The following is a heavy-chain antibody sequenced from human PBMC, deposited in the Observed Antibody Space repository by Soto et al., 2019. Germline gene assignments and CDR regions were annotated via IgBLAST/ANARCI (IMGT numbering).Heavy chain of an antibody. CDR3: ARRLDYYDSSGSLHNWFDP. CDR1: GGSISSSSYY. CDR2: IYYSGST. V-gene: IGHV4-39*01. D-gene: IGHD3-22*01. Sequence: SETLSLTCTVSGGSISSSSYYWGWIRRPPGKGLEWIGSIYYSGSTYYNPSLKSRVTISVDTSKNQFSLELSSVTAADTAVYYCARRLDYYDSSGSLHNWFDPWGQGTLVTVS. J-gene: IGHJ5*02.